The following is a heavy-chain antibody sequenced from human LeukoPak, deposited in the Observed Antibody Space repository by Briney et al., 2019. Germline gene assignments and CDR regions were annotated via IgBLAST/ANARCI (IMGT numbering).Heavy chain of an antibody. CDR1: GASISSHY. V-gene: IGHV4-4*07. D-gene: IGHD6-13*01. J-gene: IGHJ6*03. CDR3: ARGESAAAGTSYYHYYMDV. CDR2: IYTSGST. Sequence: PSETLSLTCTVSGASISSHYWSWIRQPAGKGLEWIERIYTSGSTNYNPSLKSRVTMSVDTSKNQFSLKLSSVTAADTAVYYCARGESAAAGTSYYHYYMDVWGKGTTVTVSS.